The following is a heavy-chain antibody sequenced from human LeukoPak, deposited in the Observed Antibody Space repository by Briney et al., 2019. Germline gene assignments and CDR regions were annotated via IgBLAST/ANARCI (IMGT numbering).Heavy chain of an antibody. J-gene: IGHJ4*02. D-gene: IGHD2-2*01. CDR3: ARDFSQYAGY. CDR1: GYTFTDYY. Sequence: EASVNVSCKASGYTFTDYYIHWVRHAPGSGLEWMGWIYPNSAGTKYAHKFQGKVTMTRDTSTSTTYMELTSLTSDDTAVYYCARDFSQYAGYWGQGTLVTVS. V-gene: IGHV1-2*02. CDR2: IYPNSAGT.